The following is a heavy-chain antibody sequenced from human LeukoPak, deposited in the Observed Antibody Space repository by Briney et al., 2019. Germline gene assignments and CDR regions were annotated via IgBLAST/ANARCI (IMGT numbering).Heavy chain of an antibody. V-gene: IGHV4-39*07. CDR2: IYYSGST. CDR1: GGSISSSSYY. J-gene: IGHJ6*02. Sequence: SETLSLTCTVSGGSISSSSYYWGWIRQPPGKGLEWIGSIYYSGSTYYNPSLKSRVTISVDTSKNQFSLKLSSVTAADTAVYYCARDKVGATTNGMDVWGQGTTVTVSS. CDR3: ARDKVGATTNGMDV. D-gene: IGHD1-26*01.